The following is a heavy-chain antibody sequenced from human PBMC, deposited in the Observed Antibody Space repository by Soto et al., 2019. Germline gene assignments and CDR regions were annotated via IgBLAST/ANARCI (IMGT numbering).Heavy chain of an antibody. CDR1: GFTFSSYA. V-gene: IGHV3-30-3*01. Sequence: QVQLVESGGGVVQPGRSLRLSCAASGFTFSSYAMHWVRQAPGKGLEWVAVISYDGSNKYYADSVKGRFTISRDNSKNALYLQMTSLRAGAGAVYYCARCLTTPDYGGQATLFTVSA. CDR2: ISYDGSNK. D-gene: IGHD2-2*01. J-gene: IGHJ4*02. CDR3: ARCLTTPDY.